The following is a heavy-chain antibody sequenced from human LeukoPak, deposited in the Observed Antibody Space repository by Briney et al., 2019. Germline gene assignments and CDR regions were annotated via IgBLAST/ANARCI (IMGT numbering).Heavy chain of an antibody. CDR2: IIPIFGTA. CDR3: ARGGRSGWSLLLDY. CDR1: GGTFSSYA. J-gene: IGHJ4*02. V-gene: IGHV1-69*01. D-gene: IGHD6-19*01. Sequence: SVKASCKASGGTFSSYAISWVRQAPGQGLEWMGGIIPIFGTANYAQKFQGRVTITADESTSTAYMELSSLRSEDTAVYYCARGGRSGWSLLLDYWGQGTLVTVSS.